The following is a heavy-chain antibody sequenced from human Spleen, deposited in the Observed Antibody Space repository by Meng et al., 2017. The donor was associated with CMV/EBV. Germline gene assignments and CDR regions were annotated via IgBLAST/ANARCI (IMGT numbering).Heavy chain of an antibody. V-gene: IGHV4-4*02. D-gene: IGHD6-6*01. CDR3: ARVRPRYYHYGMDV. Sequence: SETLSLTCAVSGGSISSSNWWSWVRQPPGKGLEWIGEIYHSGSTNYNPSLKSRVTMSVDTSKNQFSLKMTSVTAADTALYYCARVRPRYYHYGMDVWGQGTTVTVSS. J-gene: IGHJ6*02. CDR1: GGSISSSNW. CDR2: IYHSGST.